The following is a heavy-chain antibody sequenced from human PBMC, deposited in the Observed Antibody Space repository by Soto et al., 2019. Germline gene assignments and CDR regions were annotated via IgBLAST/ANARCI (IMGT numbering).Heavy chain of an antibody. D-gene: IGHD3-9*01. CDR2: IYSSGST. CDR1: GNSNSRGGYY. Sequence: PLSLTCDVSGNSNSRGGYYWRWNRQHPSTGMEVIGYIYSSGSTYYNPSLKSRVTISVDTSKNQFSLKLSSVTAADTAVYYCARASDYDILTGYSGYWYFDLWGRGTPVTVSS. CDR3: ARASDYDILTGYSGYWYFDL. J-gene: IGHJ2*01. V-gene: IGHV4-31*11.